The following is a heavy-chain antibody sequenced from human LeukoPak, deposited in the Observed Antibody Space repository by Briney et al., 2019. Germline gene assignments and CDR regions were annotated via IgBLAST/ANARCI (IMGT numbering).Heavy chain of an antibody. D-gene: IGHD3-22*01. J-gene: IGHJ6*04. CDR1: GFTFSSYG. V-gene: IGHV3-23*01. Sequence: GGSLRLSCAASGFTFSSYGMSWVRQAPGKGLEWVSAISGSGGSTYYADSVKGRFTISRDNSKNTLYLQMNSLRAEDTAVYYCAKKTYYYDSSGYSVWGKGTTVTISS. CDR2: ISGSGGST. CDR3: AKKTYYYDSSGYSV.